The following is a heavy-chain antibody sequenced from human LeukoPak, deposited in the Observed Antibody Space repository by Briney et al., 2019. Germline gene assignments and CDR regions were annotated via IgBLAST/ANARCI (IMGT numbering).Heavy chain of an antibody. J-gene: IGHJ4*02. CDR2: INHSGST. Sequence: SETLSLTCAVYGGSFSYYYWSWIRQPPGKTLEWIGEINHSGSTNYNPSLKSRVTISVDTSKNQFSLKLSSVTAADTAVYYCASNLPGMATIGALTGWGQGTLVTVSS. CDR1: GGSFSYYY. CDR3: ASNLPGMATIGALTG. D-gene: IGHD5-24*01. V-gene: IGHV4-34*01.